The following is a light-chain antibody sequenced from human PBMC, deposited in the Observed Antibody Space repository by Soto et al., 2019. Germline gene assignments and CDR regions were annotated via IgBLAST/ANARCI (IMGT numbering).Light chain of an antibody. CDR2: DAS. J-gene: IGKJ4*01. CDR1: QSVSSY. Sequence: EIVLTQSPATLSLSPGERATLYCRASQSVSSYLAWYQQKPGQAPRLLIYDASNRATGIPARFSGSGSGTDFTLTITSLEPEDFAVYYCQHRSNWLAFGGGTKLDIK. V-gene: IGKV3-11*01. CDR3: QHRSNWLA.